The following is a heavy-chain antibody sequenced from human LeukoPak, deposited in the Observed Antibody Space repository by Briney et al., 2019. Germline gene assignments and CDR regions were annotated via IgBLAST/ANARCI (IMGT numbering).Heavy chain of an antibody. Sequence: PSETLSLTCTVSGGSISSSTDYGAWIRQPPGKGLEWIGRSYYPRTTCYNPSLKIRVTISMDPSKKQSSLQVNSVTAADTAIHYCARRVRVATVDYWGQGTLVTVSS. D-gene: IGHD5-12*01. CDR3: ARRVRVATVDY. V-gene: IGHV4-39*01. CDR2: SYYPRTT. J-gene: IGHJ4*02. CDR1: GGSISSSTDY.